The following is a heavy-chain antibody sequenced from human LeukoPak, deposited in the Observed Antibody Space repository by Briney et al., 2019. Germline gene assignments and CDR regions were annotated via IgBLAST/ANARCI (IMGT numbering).Heavy chain of an antibody. CDR2: MKPNSGNT. CDR3: ASPYCSGGSCHDAFDI. J-gene: IGHJ3*02. V-gene: IGHV1-8*01. D-gene: IGHD2-15*01. CDR1: GYTFTNYD. Sequence: GASVKVSCKASGYTFTNYDINWVRQATGQGLEWMGYMKPNSGNTGYAQKLQGRVTMTTDTSTSTAYMELRSLRSDDTAVYYCASPYCSGGSCHDAFDIWGQGTMVTVSS.